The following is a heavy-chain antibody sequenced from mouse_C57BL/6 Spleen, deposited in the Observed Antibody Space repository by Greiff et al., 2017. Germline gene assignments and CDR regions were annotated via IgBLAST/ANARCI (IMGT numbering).Heavy chain of an antibody. D-gene: IGHD2-5*01. Sequence: EVKLMESGPELVKPGASVKISCKASGYSFTDYNMNWVKQSNGKSLEWIGVINPNYGTTSYNQKFKGKATLTVDQSSSTAYMQLNSLTSEDSAVYYCARGGLSYSNGYYYAMDYWGQGTSVTVSS. CDR3: ARGGLSYSNGYYYAMDY. CDR1: GYSFTDYN. J-gene: IGHJ4*01. V-gene: IGHV1-39*01. CDR2: INPNYGTT.